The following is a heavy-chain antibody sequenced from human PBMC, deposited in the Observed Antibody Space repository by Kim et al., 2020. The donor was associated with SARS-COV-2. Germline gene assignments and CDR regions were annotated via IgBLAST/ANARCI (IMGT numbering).Heavy chain of an antibody. Sequence: GGSLRLSCAASGFSFSSYTMNWVRQAPGKGLEWVSSITSSSGYIYYTDSVRGRFTISRDNAENSLYLQMNSLRAEDMAVYYCARRQQLENGFYYYGMDVWGQGTTVTVSS. CDR1: GFSFSSYT. CDR3: ARRQQLENGFYYYGMDV. V-gene: IGHV3-21*01. J-gene: IGHJ6*02. D-gene: IGHD6-13*01. CDR2: ITSSSGYI.